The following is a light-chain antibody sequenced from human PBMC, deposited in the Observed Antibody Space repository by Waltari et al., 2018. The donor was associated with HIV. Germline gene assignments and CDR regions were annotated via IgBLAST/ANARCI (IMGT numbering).Light chain of an antibody. CDR1: SSDVGRYDY. CDR3: SSYAGINPVI. J-gene: IGLJ2*01. CDR2: EVN. Sequence: QSALTQPPSASGSLGQSVTIPCTGRSSDVGRYDYVSWYQQHPGKAPKLLIFEVNKRPSGVPDRFSGSKSGNTASLTVSGLQAEDEAEYSCSSYAGINPVIFGGGTTLTVL. V-gene: IGLV2-8*01.